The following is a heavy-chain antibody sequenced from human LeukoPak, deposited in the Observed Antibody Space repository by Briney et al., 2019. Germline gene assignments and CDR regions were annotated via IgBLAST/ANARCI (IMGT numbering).Heavy chain of an antibody. V-gene: IGHV4-34*01. CDR3: ATGVLWPYYFDL. CDR2: IHYTGAT. CDR1: GGTFRGYY. Sequence: SETLSLTCAVYGGTFRGYYWSWIRQPPGKGLEWIGEIHYTGATNYKPSLKSRVTISGDPSKNQVSLRVSSVTAADTAVYYCATGVLWPYYFDLWGRGTLVTVSS. D-gene: IGHD2-21*01. J-gene: IGHJ2*01.